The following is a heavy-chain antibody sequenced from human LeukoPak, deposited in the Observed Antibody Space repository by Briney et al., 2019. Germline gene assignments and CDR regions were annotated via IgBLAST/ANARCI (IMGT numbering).Heavy chain of an antibody. CDR2: IIPIFGTA. CDR3: ASPSGLLWNKGNYYGMDV. V-gene: IGHV1-69*13. D-gene: IGHD3-10*01. J-gene: IGHJ6*02. CDR1: GGTFSSYA. Sequence: GASVKVSCKASGGTFSSYAISWVRQAPGQGLEWMGGIIPIFGTANYAQKFQGRVTITADESTSTAYMELSSLRSEDTAVYYCASPSGLLWNKGNYYGMDVWGQGTTVTVSS.